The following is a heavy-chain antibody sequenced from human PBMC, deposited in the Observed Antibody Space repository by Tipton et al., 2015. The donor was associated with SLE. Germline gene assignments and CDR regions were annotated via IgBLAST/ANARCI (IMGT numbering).Heavy chain of an antibody. CDR1: GVSIRSYF. J-gene: IGHJ5*02. CDR2: INHSGST. D-gene: IGHD2-15*01. Sequence: TLSLTCTVSGVSIRSYFWSWIRQPPGKGLEWIGEINHSGSTNYNPSLKSRVTISVDTSKNQFSLKLSSVTAADTAVYYCARGRDIVVVVAATQKLDWFDPWGQGTLVTVSS. CDR3: ARGRDIVVVVAATQKLDWFDP. V-gene: IGHV4-34*01.